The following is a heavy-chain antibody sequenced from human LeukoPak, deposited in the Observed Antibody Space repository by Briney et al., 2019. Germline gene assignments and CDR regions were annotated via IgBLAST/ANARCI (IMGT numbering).Heavy chain of an antibody. CDR1: GYTFTGYY. Sequence: ASVKVSCKASGYTFTGYYMHWVRQAPGQGLEWMGWINPSSGGTNYAQKFQGRVTMTRDTSISTAYMELSRLRSDDTAVYYCARGDSSSWDDWFDPWGQGTLVTVSS. CDR2: INPSSGGT. J-gene: IGHJ5*02. CDR3: ARGDSSSWDDWFDP. D-gene: IGHD6-13*01. V-gene: IGHV1-2*02.